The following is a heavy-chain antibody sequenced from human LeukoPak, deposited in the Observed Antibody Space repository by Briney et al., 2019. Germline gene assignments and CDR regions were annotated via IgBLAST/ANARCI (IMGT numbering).Heavy chain of an antibody. CDR3: ARGGIAVAGMKDY. CDR2: ISSNGHRT. CDR1: GFTFSNYA. J-gene: IGHJ4*02. V-gene: IGHV3-64*04. D-gene: IGHD6-19*01. Sequence: GGSLRLSCSASGFTFSNYAMHWVRQAPGKGLEHVSVISSNGHRTYYADSVKGRFTISRDNSKNTLYLQMNSLRAEDTAVYYCARGGIAVAGMKDYWGQGTLVTVSS.